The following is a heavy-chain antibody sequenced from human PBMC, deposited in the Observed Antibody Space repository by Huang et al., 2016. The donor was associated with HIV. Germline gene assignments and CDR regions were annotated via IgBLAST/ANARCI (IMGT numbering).Heavy chain of an antibody. Sequence: QLQLQESGPGLVKPSETLSLTCPVSGSSISSSYYWGWLRQPPGKGLEWIGNIYYIGNISYNPALKSRVTISVDTSKNHISLKVDSVTAADTAVYYCARPLTGTTALGYWGQGTLVTVSS. D-gene: IGHD1-20*01. CDR1: GSSISSSYY. V-gene: IGHV4-39*01. CDR3: ARPLTGTTALGY. J-gene: IGHJ4*02. CDR2: IYYIGNI.